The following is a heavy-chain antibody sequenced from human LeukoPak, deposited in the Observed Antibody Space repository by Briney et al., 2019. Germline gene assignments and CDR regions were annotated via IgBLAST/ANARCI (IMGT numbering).Heavy chain of an antibody. D-gene: IGHD5-12*01. V-gene: IGHV4-34*01. CDR1: GGSFSGYY. CDR3: ASWGYSGYVDH. Sequence: PSETLSLTCAVYGGSFSGYYWSWIRQPPGKGLEWIGEINHSGSTNYNPSLKSRVTISVDTSKNQFSLKLSSVTAADTAVYYCASWGYSGYVDHWGQGTLVTVSS. J-gene: IGHJ4*02. CDR2: INHSGST.